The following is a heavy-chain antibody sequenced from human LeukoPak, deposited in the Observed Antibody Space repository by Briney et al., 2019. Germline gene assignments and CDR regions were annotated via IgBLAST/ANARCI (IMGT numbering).Heavy chain of an antibody. V-gene: IGHV4-4*07. CDR2: IYTSGST. J-gene: IGHJ4*02. CDR3: ARDRHDSSGYPDY. Sequence: ILRIYTSGSTNYTPSLKRGGTMSVDTSNKQFTLKRRSVTAADTAVYYCARDRHDSSGYPDYWGQGTLVTVSS. D-gene: IGHD3-22*01.